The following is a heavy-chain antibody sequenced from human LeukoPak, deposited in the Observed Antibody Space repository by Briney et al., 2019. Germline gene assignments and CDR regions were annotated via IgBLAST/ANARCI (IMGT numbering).Heavy chain of an antibody. CDR3: ARKTTVTTYFDY. D-gene: IGHD4-17*01. CDR1: GGSISSSSYY. Sequence: PSETLSLTCTVSGGSISSSSYYWGWIRQPPGKGLEWIGSIYYSGSTYYNPSLKSRVTISVDRSKNQFSLKLSSVTAADTAVYYCARKTTVTTYFDYWGQGTLVTVSS. V-gene: IGHV4-39*07. J-gene: IGHJ4*02. CDR2: IYYSGST.